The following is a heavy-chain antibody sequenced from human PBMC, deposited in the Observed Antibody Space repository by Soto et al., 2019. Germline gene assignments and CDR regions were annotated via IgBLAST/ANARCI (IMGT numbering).Heavy chain of an antibody. D-gene: IGHD3-10*01. V-gene: IGHV5-51*01. CDR3: VILLLWVGEGDAFAI. CDR2: IYPGDSDT. J-gene: IGHJ3*02. CDR1: GYSFTSYW. Sequence: GESLKISCKGSGYSFTSYWIGWVRQMPGKGLEWMGIIYPGDSDTRYSPSFQGQVTISADKSISTAYLQWSSLKASDTAMYYCVILLLWVGEGDAFAIWGQRTMDTGSS.